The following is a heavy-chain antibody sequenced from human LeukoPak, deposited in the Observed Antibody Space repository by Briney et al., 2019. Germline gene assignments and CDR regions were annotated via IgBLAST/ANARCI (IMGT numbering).Heavy chain of an antibody. CDR2: ISSSSSYI. V-gene: IGHV3-21*01. D-gene: IGHD6-13*01. CDR3: AREMDAAAGTSWFDP. Sequence: GGYLRFYCAASGFTFSSYSMNWLRHAPGNGLKWVSSISSSSSYIYYADSVKGRFTISRANAKNSLYLQMNSLRAEDTAVYYCAREMDAAAGTSWFDPWGQGTLVTVSS. CDR1: GFTFSSYS. J-gene: IGHJ5*02.